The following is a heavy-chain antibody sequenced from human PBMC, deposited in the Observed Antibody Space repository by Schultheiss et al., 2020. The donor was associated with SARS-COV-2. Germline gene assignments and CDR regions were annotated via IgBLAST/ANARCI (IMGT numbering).Heavy chain of an antibody. CDR3: ARASGSGSYHP. CDR2: ISSSSYYI. Sequence: GESLKISCAGSGFTFSSYSMNWVRQAPGKGLEWVSSISSSSYYIYHADSVKGRFTISRDNAKNSLYLQMNSLRAEDTAVYYCARASGSGSYHPWGQGTLVTVSS. CDR1: GFTFSSYS. V-gene: IGHV3-21*01. D-gene: IGHD1-26*01. J-gene: IGHJ5*02.